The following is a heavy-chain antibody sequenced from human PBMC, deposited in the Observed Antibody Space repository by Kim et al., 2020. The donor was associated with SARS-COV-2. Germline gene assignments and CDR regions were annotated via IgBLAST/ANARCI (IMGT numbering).Heavy chain of an antibody. V-gene: IGHV3-7*01. CDR3: ARDPGGYYYGSDY. CDR2: IKQDGSEK. Sequence: GGSLRLSCAASGFTFSSYWMSWVRQAPGKGLEWVANIKQDGSEKYYVDSVKGRFTISRDNAKNSLYLQMNSLRAEDTAVYYCARDPGGYYYGSDYWGQGTLVTVSS. J-gene: IGHJ4*02. D-gene: IGHD3-22*01. CDR1: GFTFSSYW.